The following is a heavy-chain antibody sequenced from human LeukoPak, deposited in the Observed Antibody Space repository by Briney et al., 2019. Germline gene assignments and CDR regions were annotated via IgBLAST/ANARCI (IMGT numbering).Heavy chain of an antibody. D-gene: IGHD3-16*01. J-gene: IGHJ4*02. V-gene: IGHV3-66*01. Sequence: GGSLGLSCAASGFTVSSNYMSWVRQAPGKGLEWVSVIYSGGSTYYADSVKGRFTISRDNSKNTLYLQMNSLRAEDTAVYYCAREAAYIVYWGQGTLVTVSS. CDR2: IYSGGST. CDR3: AREAAYIVY. CDR1: GFTVSSNY.